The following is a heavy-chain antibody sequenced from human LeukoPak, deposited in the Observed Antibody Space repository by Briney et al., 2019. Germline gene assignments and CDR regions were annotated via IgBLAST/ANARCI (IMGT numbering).Heavy chain of an antibody. CDR1: RFTFSDYW. CDR2: IKEDGSEK. V-gene: IGHV3-7*04. J-gene: IGHJ3*02. CDR3: ARDLSFDI. Sequence: PGGSLRLSCAASRFTFSDYWMNWVRQAPGKGLEWVATIKEDGSEKLYVDSVKGRFTISRDNAKNSLYLQMNSLRGEATAVYYCARDLSFDIWGQGTMVTVSS.